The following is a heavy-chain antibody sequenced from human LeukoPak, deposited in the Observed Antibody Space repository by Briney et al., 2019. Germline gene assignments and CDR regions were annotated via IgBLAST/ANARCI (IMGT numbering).Heavy chain of an antibody. CDR2: ISGSDGST. V-gene: IGHV3-23*01. D-gene: IGHD1-26*01. CDR3: AKEGNSEWELPPPPDY. CDR1: GFTFGDYA. J-gene: IGHJ4*02. Sequence: GGSLRLSCTASGFTFGDYAISWVRQAPGKGLEWVSGISGSDGSTNYADSVKGRFTISRENSKNTLYLQMNSLRAEDTAVYYCAKEGNSEWELPPPPDYWGQGTLVTVSS.